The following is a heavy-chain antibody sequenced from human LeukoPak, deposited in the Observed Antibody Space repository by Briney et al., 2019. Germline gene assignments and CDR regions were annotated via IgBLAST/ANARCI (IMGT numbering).Heavy chain of an antibody. D-gene: IGHD3-3*01. CDR2: IYYSGST. Sequence: PSETLSLTCTVSGGSISSGDYYWSWIRQPPGKGLEWIGYIYYSGSTYYNPSLKSRVIISVDTSKNQFSLKLSSVTAADTAVYYCAREVRFLEWFDWGQGTLVTVSS. V-gene: IGHV4-30-4*01. CDR3: AREVRFLEWFD. J-gene: IGHJ4*02. CDR1: GGSISSGDYY.